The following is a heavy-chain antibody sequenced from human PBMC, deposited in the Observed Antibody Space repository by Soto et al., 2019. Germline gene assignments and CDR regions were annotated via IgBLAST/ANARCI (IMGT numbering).Heavy chain of an antibody. V-gene: IGHV3-9*01. CDR3: AKDSIRRSFSRSSTRARDAFDI. J-gene: IGHJ3*02. Sequence: GGSLRLSCAVSGFTFEDYAMHWVRQAPGKGLEWVSGISWDSRSVAYADSVKGRFTISRDNAENSLHLQMNSLRAEDTAVYYCAKDSIRRSFSRSSTRARDAFDIWGQGTMVTVSS. D-gene: IGHD6-6*01. CDR2: ISWDSRSV. CDR1: GFTFEDYA.